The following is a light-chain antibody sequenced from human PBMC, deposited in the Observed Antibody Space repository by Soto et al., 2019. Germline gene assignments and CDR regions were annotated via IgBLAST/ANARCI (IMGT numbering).Light chain of an antibody. J-gene: IGKJ4*01. CDR1: QDINRY. CDR3: QPYNNWPLT. Sequence: QLTQSPSSLSASVGDRVTITCRASQDINRYLAWYQQRAGKAPKLLIYGASTLQSGVPSRFSGSGSGTEFTLTISSLQPEDFATYYCQPYNNWPLTFGGGTKVDIK. CDR2: GAS. V-gene: IGKV1-9*01.